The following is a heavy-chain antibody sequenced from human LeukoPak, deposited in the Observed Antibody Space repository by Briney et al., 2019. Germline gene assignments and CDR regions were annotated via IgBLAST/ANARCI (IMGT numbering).Heavy chain of an antibody. D-gene: IGHD3-22*01. CDR1: GFTFSSYW. CDR3: ARESDSSGYYLDY. J-gene: IGHJ4*02. Sequence: GGSLRLSCAASGFTFSSYWMSWVCQAPGKGLEWVANIKQDGSEKYYVDSVKGRFTISRDNAKNSLYLQMNSLRAEDTAVYYCARESDSSGYYLDYWGQGTLVTVSS. CDR2: IKQDGSEK. V-gene: IGHV3-7*01.